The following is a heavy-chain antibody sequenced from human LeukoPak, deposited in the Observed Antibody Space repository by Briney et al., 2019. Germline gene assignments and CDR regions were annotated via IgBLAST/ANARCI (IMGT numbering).Heavy chain of an antibody. V-gene: IGHV1-2*02. CDR2: INPNSGGT. Sequence: GASVKVSCKASGYTFTGYYMHWVRQAPGQGLEWMGWINPNSGGTNYAQKFQGRVTMTRDTSISTAYMELSRLRSDDTAVYYCARDLIVGATIEAFDIWGQGTMVTVSS. CDR1: GYTFTGYY. D-gene: IGHD1-26*01. CDR3: ARDLIVGATIEAFDI. J-gene: IGHJ3*02.